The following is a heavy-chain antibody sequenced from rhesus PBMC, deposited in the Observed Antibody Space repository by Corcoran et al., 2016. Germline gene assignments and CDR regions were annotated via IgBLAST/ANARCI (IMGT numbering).Heavy chain of an antibody. Sequence: QVQLQESGPGLVKPSETLSLTCAVSGGSISSNYWSWIRQPPGKGLEWIGYIYGSSGSTYYNPSLKSRVTISTDTSKNPFSLKLSSVTAVDTAVYYCARGQGYSGYSFGDFDYWGQGVLVTVSS. CDR1: GGSISSNY. CDR3: ARGQGYSGYSFGDFDY. D-gene: IGHD5-30*01. J-gene: IGHJ4*01. CDR2: IYGSSGST. V-gene: IGHV4-160*01.